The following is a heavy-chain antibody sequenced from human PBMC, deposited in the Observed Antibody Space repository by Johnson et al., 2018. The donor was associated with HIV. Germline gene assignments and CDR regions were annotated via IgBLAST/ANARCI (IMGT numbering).Heavy chain of an antibody. V-gene: IGHV3-66*04. CDR1: GFTFSSYA. Sequence: VQLVESGGGVVQPGRSLRLSCAASGFTFSSYAMHWVRQAPGKGLAWVSVIYNDDSTYYADSVKGRFTISRDISKNTLSLQMNSLRAEDTAVYYCARRDAALVTAAFDIWGQGTMVTVSS. D-gene: IGHD5-18*01. CDR3: ARRDAALVTAAFDI. CDR2: IYNDDST. J-gene: IGHJ3*02.